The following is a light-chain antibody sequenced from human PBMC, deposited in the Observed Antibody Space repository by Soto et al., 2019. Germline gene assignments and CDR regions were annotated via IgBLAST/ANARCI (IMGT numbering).Light chain of an antibody. CDR1: QSVSSK. J-gene: IGKJ5*01. CDR2: AAS. CDR3: QHYGDSLSIT. Sequence: EIVMTQSPATLSVSPGERATLSCRASQSVSSKLAWYQQKPGQAPRLLIYAASTRASGIPARFSGRGSGTDFSLTISRLEPGDFAVYYCQHYGDSLSITFGQGTRLEIK. V-gene: IGKV3-15*01.